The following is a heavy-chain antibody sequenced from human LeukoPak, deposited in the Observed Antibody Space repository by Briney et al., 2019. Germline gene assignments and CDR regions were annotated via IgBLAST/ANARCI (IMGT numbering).Heavy chain of an antibody. CDR1: GGSISSSNW. D-gene: IGHD3-3*01. CDR3: ARDQEDPRAVYDFWSGYYSDAFDI. Sequence: PSETLSLTCAVSGGSISSSNWWSWVRQPPGKGLEWIGEIYHSGSTNYNPSLKSRVTMSVDTSKNQFSLKLSSVTAADTAVYYCARDQEDPRAVYDFWSGYYSDAFDIWGQGTMVTISS. J-gene: IGHJ3*02. V-gene: IGHV4-4*02. CDR2: IYHSGST.